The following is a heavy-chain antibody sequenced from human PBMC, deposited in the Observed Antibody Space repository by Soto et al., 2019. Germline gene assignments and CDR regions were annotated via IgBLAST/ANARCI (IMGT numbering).Heavy chain of an antibody. V-gene: IGHV3-30*03. Sequence: QVQLVESGGGVVQPGRSLRLSCAASGFTFSSYGMHWVRQAPGKGLEWVAVISYDGSNKYYADSVKGRFTISRDNSTNTLYLQMNSLRAEDTAVYYCATNYDSSGYFLLNAFDIWGQGTMVTVSS. CDR3: ATNYDSSGYFLLNAFDI. CDR1: GFTFSSYG. D-gene: IGHD3-22*01. J-gene: IGHJ3*02. CDR2: ISYDGSNK.